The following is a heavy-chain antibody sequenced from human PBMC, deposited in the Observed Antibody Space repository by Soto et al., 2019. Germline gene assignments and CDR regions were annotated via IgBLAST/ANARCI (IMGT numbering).Heavy chain of an antibody. Sequence: VQLVESGGGLVKPGGSLRLSCAASGFTFSNAWMNWVRQAPGKGLEWVGRIKSKTDGGTTDYAAPVNGRLTISRDDSKNTLYLQMNSLETEDTVVYYCTTDKELEEFYGYCGMDVWGQGTTVTVSS. J-gene: IGHJ6*02. CDR3: TTDKELEEFYGYCGMDV. CDR1: GFTFSNAW. V-gene: IGHV3-15*07. D-gene: IGHD3-16*01. CDR2: IKSKTDGGTT.